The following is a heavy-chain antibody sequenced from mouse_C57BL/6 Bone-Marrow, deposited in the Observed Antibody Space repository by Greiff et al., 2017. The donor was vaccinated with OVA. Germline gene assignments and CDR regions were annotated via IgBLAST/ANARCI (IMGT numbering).Heavy chain of an antibody. CDR1: GYTFTSYW. CDR3: TRGDYYASSEDFDY. D-gene: IGHD1-1*01. CDR2: IYPGNSDT. Sequence: VQLQQSGTVLARPGASVKMSCKTSGYTFTSYWMHWVKQRPGQGLEWIGAIYPGNSDTSYNQKFKGKAKLTAVTSASTAYMELSSLTNEDSAVYYGTRGDYYASSEDFDYWGQGTTLTVSS. J-gene: IGHJ2*01. V-gene: IGHV1-5*01.